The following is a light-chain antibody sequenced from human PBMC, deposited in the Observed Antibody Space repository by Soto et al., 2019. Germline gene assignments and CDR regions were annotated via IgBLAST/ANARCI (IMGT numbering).Light chain of an antibody. CDR2: AAS. CDR1: QGISSY. V-gene: IGKV1-8*01. J-gene: IGKJ1*01. CDR3: QKSKSARRK. Sequence: AIRMTQSPSSFSASTGDRVTITCRASQGISSYLAWYQQKPGKAPKLLIYAASTLQSGVPSRFSGTASGTDFTLTSSCVQSEDVDTYYCQKSKSARRKFGQGTKVDI.